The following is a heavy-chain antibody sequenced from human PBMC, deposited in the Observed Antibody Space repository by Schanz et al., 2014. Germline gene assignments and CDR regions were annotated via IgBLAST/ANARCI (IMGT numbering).Heavy chain of an antibody. CDR1: GLIFSNYV. CDR2: IGTSGGT. Sequence: EVHLLESGGGLVQPGGSLKLSCAASGLIFSNYVMSWVRQAPGKGLEWVSTIGTSGGTNYADSVKGRFTISRDNAKSSLYLQMNSLRVEDTAVYYCAASSGWHPSTDYWGQGTLVTVSS. D-gene: IGHD6-19*01. CDR3: AASSGWHPSTDY. J-gene: IGHJ4*02. V-gene: IGHV3-23*01.